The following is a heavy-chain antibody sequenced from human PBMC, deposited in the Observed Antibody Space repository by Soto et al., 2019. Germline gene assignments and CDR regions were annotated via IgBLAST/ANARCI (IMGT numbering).Heavy chain of an antibody. V-gene: IGHV3-33*01. J-gene: IGHJ3*01. CDR3: ARRGCAGTGCYSFPNAYDL. Sequence: QVQLVESGGGVVQPGKSLRLSCAASGFTFSSFGMHWVHQAPGKGLEWVALVWFHGGNEEYADSVRGRFTISRDNSKNTLYLHMNSLRGEDTAIYYCARRGCAGTGCYSFPNAYDLWGQGTKVTVSS. CDR2: VWFHGGNE. D-gene: IGHD2-15*01. CDR1: GFTFSSFG.